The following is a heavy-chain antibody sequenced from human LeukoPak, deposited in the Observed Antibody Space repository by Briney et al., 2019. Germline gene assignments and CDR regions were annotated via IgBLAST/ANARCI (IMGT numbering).Heavy chain of an antibody. V-gene: IGHV1-18*01. CDR1: GYTFTSYG. J-gene: IGHJ6*02. D-gene: IGHD6-13*01. CDR3: ASPRIAAAGIYGMDV. CDR2: ISAYNGNT. Sequence: ASVKVSCKASGYTFTSYGISWVRQAPGQGLEWMGWISAYNGNTNYAQKLQGRVTMTTDTSTSTAYMELRSLRSGDTAVYYCASPRIAAAGIYGMDVWGQGTTVTVSS.